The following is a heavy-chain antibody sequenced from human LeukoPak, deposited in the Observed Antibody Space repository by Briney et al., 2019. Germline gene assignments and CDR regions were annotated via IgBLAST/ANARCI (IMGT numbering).Heavy chain of an antibody. CDR3: AGLYGSGSYYNAGTFDY. Sequence: SETLSLTCAVYGGSFSGHYWSCIRQPPGKGLEWIGSIYYSGSTYYNPSLKSRVTISVDTSKNQFSLKLSSVTAADTAVYYCAGLYGSGSYYNAGTFDYWGQGTLVTVSS. CDR2: IYYSGST. CDR1: GGSFSGHY. D-gene: IGHD3-10*01. J-gene: IGHJ4*02. V-gene: IGHV4-34*01.